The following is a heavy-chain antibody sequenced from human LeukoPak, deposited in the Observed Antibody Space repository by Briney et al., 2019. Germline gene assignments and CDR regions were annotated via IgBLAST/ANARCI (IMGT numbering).Heavy chain of an antibody. Sequence: GGSLRLSCAASGFTFSSYWMHWVRQAPGKGLVWVSRINRDGSSTSYADSVKGRFTISRDNAKNTLYLQMNSLRAEDTAVYYCARGGGYSYGSFDYWGQGTLVTVSS. CDR3: ARGGGYSYGSFDY. V-gene: IGHV3-74*01. CDR2: INRDGSST. CDR1: GFTFSSYW. J-gene: IGHJ4*02. D-gene: IGHD5-18*01.